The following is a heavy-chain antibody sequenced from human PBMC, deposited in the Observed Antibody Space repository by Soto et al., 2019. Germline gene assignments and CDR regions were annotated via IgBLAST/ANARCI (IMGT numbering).Heavy chain of an antibody. V-gene: IGHV4-30-4*01. J-gene: IGHJ4*02. CDR3: ATESGSTYGYFDD. D-gene: IGHD4-17*01. CDR2: ISNSGST. CDR1: GGSVTSDEDY. Sequence: SETLSLTCTVSGGSVTSDEDYWSWIRQSPGKGLEWIGYISNSGSTGYNPSLKTRLSMSVDRSKNQFTLRLTSVTAADTAVYFCATESGSTYGYFDDWGQGTQVTVSS.